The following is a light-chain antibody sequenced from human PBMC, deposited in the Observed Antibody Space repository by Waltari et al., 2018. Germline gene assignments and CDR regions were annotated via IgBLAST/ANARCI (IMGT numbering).Light chain of an antibody. J-gene: IGLJ3*02. CDR3: QVCGTSCDHPV. Sequence: SYRLTQPPSVSVAPGKTARISCGGDNIGTKSVHWYQHRPGQAPVLVIYLGSDRPSGVSERFSGTNSANTATLTIIRVEVGDEADYYCQVCGTSCDHPVFGGGTKLTVL. V-gene: IGLV3-21*04. CDR2: LGS. CDR1: NIGTKS.